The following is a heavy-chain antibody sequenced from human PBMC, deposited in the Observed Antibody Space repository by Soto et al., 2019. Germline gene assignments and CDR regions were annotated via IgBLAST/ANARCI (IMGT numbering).Heavy chain of an antibody. D-gene: IGHD3-10*01. CDR2: INPNSGGT. CDR1: GYTFTGYY. Sequence: ASVKVSCKASGYTFTGYYMHWVRQAPGQGLEWTGWINPNSGGTNYAQKFQGWVTMTRDTSIGTAYMELSRLRSDDTAVYYCAGGSYYYGSGSYPQFDYWGQGTLVTVSS. CDR3: AGGSYYYGSGSYPQFDY. V-gene: IGHV1-2*04. J-gene: IGHJ4*02.